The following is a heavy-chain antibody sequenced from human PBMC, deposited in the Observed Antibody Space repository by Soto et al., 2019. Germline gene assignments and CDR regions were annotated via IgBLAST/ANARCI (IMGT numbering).Heavy chain of an antibody. J-gene: IGHJ6*02. Sequence: ASVKVSCKASGFTFTSSAVQWVRQARGQRLEWIGWIVVGSGNTNYAQKFQERVTITRDMSTSTAYMELSSLRSEDTAVYYCAAAPLLRYCSSNSCYSAGGMDVWGQGNTVTVSS. CDR1: GFTFTSSA. D-gene: IGHD2-2*01. CDR3: AAAPLLRYCSSNSCYSAGGMDV. V-gene: IGHV1-58*01. CDR2: IVVGSGNT.